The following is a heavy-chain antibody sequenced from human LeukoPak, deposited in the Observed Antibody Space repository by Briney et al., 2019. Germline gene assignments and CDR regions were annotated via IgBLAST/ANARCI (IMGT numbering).Heavy chain of an antibody. CDR3: AKTGYSSSWLDAFDI. CDR2: ISGSGGST. CDR1: GFTFSSYA. J-gene: IGHJ3*02. V-gene: IGHV3-23*01. D-gene: IGHD6-13*01. Sequence: PGGSLRLSCAASGFTFSSYAMSWVRQAPGKGLEGGSAISGSGGSTYYADCVKGRFTISRDNSKNTLYLQMNSLRAEDTAVYYCAKTGYSSSWLDAFDIWGQGTMVTVSS.